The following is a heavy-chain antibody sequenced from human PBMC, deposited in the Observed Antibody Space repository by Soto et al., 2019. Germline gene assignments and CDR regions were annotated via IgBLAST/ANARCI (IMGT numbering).Heavy chain of an antibody. D-gene: IGHD6-19*01. V-gene: IGHV3-23*01. CDR3: AKDAKRTNGWYHFDY. Sequence: GGSLRLSCAASGFTFSYFAMGWVRQAPGKGLEWVSVLNDRVDTTYYTDSVKGRFTISRGNSKNTLYLQMNSLRAEDTAVYYCAKDAKRTNGWYHFDYWGQGAPVTVSS. J-gene: IGHJ4*02. CDR1: GFTFSYFA. CDR2: LNDRVDTT.